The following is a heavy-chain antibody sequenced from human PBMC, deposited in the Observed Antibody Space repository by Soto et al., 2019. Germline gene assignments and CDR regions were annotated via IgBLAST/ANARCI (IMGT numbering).Heavy chain of an antibody. CDR3: AGGKQLAGWSYYYYMDV. CDR1: GFTFSSYA. V-gene: IGHV3-23*01. CDR2: ISGSGGST. Sequence: PGGSLRLSCAASGFTFSSYAMSWVRQAPGKGLEWVSAISGSGGSTYYADSVKGRFTISRDNSKNTLYLQMNSLRAEDTAVYYCAGGKQLAGWSYYYYMDVWGKGTTVTVSS. D-gene: IGHD6-6*01. J-gene: IGHJ6*03.